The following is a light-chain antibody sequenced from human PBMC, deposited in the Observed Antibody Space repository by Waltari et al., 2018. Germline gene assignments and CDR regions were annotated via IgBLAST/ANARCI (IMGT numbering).Light chain of an antibody. Sequence: SYVVTQPPSVSLAPGKTATITCGGDDIGRKHGCWYQQRPGQAPVLVVYDNSDRSSGVPERFSGSNSGDTATLTISRVEVGDEADFYCQVWDSTTDHAIFGGGTKLTVL. CDR3: QVWDSTTDHAI. CDR2: DNS. V-gene: IGLV3-21*03. CDR1: DIGRKH. J-gene: IGLJ2*01.